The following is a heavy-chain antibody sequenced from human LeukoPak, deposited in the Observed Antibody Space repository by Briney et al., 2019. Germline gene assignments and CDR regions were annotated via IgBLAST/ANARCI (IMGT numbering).Heavy chain of an antibody. V-gene: IGHV3-9*01. CDR3: ARGGITIFGVVLYMDV. CDR1: GFTFDDYA. Sequence: GGSLRLSCAASGFTFDDYAMHWVRQAPGKGLEWVSGISWNSGSIGYADSVKGRFTISRDNAKNTLYLQMNSLRAEDTALYYCARGGITIFGVVLYMDVWGKGTTVTVSS. D-gene: IGHD3-3*01. J-gene: IGHJ6*03. CDR2: ISWNSGSI.